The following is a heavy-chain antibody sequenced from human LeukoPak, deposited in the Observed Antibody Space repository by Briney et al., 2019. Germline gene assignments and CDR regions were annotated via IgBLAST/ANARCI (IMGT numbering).Heavy chain of an antibody. CDR3: ARDPTTVTKGFDI. Sequence: PSETLSLTCAVYGGSFSGYYWSWIRQPPGKGLEWIGKINHSGSTNYNPSLKSRVTISVDTSKNQFSLKLSSVTAADTAVYFCARDPTTVTKGFDIWGQGTLVTVSS. D-gene: IGHD4-17*01. J-gene: IGHJ3*02. V-gene: IGHV4-34*01. CDR2: INHSGST. CDR1: GGSFSGYY.